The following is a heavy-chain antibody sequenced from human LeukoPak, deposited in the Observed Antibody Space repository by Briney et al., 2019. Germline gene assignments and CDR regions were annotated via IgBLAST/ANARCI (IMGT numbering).Heavy chain of an antibody. D-gene: IGHD2-8*01. CDR1: CGSISSYY. CDR2: IYTSGST. V-gene: IGHV4-4*09. CDR3: ARHVSVQTYYYMDV. Sequence: PSETLSLTCTVSCGSISSYYWSWIRQPPGKGLEWIGYIYTSGSTNYNPSLKSRVTISVDTSKNQFSLKLSSVTAADTAVYYCARHVSVQTYYYMDVWGKGTTVTVSS. J-gene: IGHJ6*03.